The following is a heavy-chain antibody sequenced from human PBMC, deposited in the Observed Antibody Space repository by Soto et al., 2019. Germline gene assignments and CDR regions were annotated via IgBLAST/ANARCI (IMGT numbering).Heavy chain of an antibody. CDR3: AREIVVVVAATPNYAFDI. V-gene: IGHV1-18*01. Sequence: QVPLVQSGAEVKKPGASVKVSCKASGYTFTSYGISWVRQAPGQGLEWMGWISAYNGNTNYAQKLQGRVTMTTDTSTSTAYMELRSLRSDDTAVYYCAREIVVVVAATPNYAFDIWGQGTMVTVSS. CDR2: ISAYNGNT. D-gene: IGHD2-15*01. CDR1: GYTFTSYG. J-gene: IGHJ3*02.